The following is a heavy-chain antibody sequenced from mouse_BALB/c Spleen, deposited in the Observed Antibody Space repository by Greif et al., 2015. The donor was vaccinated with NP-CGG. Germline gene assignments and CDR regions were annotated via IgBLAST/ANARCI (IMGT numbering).Heavy chain of an antibody. CDR1: GFTFSSFG. CDR2: ISSGSSTI. CDR3: ARTPGLAYYAMDY. Sequence: DVQLVESGGGLVQPGGSRKLSCAASGFTFSSFGMHWVRQAPEKGLEWVAYISSGSSTIYYADTVKGRFTISRDNPKNTLFLQMSSLMSEDTAMYFCARTPGLAYYAMDYWGQGTSLTVSS. V-gene: IGHV5-17*02. D-gene: IGHD2-4*01. J-gene: IGHJ4*01.